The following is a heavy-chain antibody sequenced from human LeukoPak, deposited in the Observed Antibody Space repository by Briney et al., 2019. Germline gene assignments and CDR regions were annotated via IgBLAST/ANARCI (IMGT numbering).Heavy chain of an antibody. V-gene: IGHV3-74*01. CDR3: VRDLGGRSGH. CDR2: INEDGSTT. Sequence: RGSLRLSCAASGFTFSSNWMHWVRQAPGKGLVWVSRINEDGSTTNYADSVKGRSTIFRDNAKNTLYLQMNSLRAEDTAVYYCVRDLGGRSGHWGQGTLVTVSS. D-gene: IGHD1-26*01. J-gene: IGHJ4*02. CDR1: GFTFSSNW.